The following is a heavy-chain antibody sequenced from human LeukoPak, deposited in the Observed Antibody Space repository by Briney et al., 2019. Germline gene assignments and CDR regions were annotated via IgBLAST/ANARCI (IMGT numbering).Heavy chain of an antibody. J-gene: IGHJ6*02. CDR1: GFTFSSYA. Sequence: GGSLRLSCAASGFTFSSYAMSWVRQAPGKGLEWVSAISGSGGSTYYADSVKGRFTISRDNSKNTLYLQMNSLRAEDTAVYYCAKDLPSPLRFLEWDDYYYYGMDVWGQGTTVTVSS. V-gene: IGHV3-23*01. CDR3: AKDLPSPLRFLEWDDYYYYGMDV. CDR2: ISGSGGST. D-gene: IGHD3-3*01.